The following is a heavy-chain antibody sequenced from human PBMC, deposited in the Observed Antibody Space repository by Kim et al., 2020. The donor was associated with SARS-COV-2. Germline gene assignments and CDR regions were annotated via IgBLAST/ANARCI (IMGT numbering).Heavy chain of an antibody. J-gene: IGHJ3*02. CDR2: ICYSGST. V-gene: IGHV4-59*01. D-gene: IGHD1-26*01. CDR3: SRVGLGPRHALHAFDI. Sequence: SETLSLTCTVSGGSISSYYWSWIRQPPGKGLEWIGYICYSGSTNSNPTLRSRVTISVDTSKNQYPLKLSSVTAAATAAYYCSRVGLGPRHALHAFDIWGQGTMVSVSS. CDR1: GGSISSYY.